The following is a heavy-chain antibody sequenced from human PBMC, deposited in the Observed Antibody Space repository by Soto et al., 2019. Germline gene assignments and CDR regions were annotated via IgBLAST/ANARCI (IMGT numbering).Heavy chain of an antibody. Sequence: PGGSLRLSCAASGFTFSSYAMSWVRQAPGKGLEWVSSISGLGGTTYYADSVKGRFTISRDNSKNTLYLQMNSLSADDTAVYYCAKVSGSYQPPIDYWGQGTLVTVSS. CDR3: AKVSGSYQPPIDY. CDR1: GFTFSSYA. D-gene: IGHD1-26*01. V-gene: IGHV3-23*01. J-gene: IGHJ4*02. CDR2: ISGLGGTT.